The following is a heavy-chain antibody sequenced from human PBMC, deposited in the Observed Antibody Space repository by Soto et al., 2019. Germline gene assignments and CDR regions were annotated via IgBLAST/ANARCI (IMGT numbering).Heavy chain of an antibody. CDR1: GFTFSSYW. CDR3: ARDYYGSGSYYPWDYYYYYGMDV. J-gene: IGHJ6*02. Sequence: GGSLRLSCAASGFTFSSYWMSWVRQAPGKGLEWVANIKQDGSEKYYVDSVKGRFAISRDNAKNSLYLQMNSLRAEDTAVYYCARDYYGSGSYYPWDYYYYYGMDVWGQGTTVTVSS. CDR2: IKQDGSEK. D-gene: IGHD3-10*01. V-gene: IGHV3-7*03.